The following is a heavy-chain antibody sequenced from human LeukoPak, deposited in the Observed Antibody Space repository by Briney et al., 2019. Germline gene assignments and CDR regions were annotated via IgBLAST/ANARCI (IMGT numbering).Heavy chain of an antibody. V-gene: IGHV4-4*07. CDR3: ARDTTVIPPLYYMDV. J-gene: IGHJ6*03. Sequence: PSETLSLTCTVSGGSISSYYWSWIRQPAGKGLEWIGRIYTSGSTNYNPSLKSRVTMSVDTSKNQFSLKLSSVTAADTAVYYCARDTTVIPPLYYMDVWGKGTTVTVSS. CDR2: IYTSGST. D-gene: IGHD3-22*01. CDR1: GGSISSYY.